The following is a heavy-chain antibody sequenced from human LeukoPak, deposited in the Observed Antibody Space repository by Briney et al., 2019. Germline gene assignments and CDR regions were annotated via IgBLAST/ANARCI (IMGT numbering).Heavy chain of an antibody. CDR2: ISSGSSYI. V-gene: IGHV3-21*01. CDR3: AKGGSGWSYYFDF. CDR1: GFTFSSYS. D-gene: IGHD6-19*01. Sequence: PGGSLRLSCTASGFTFSSYSMNWVRQAPGKGLEWVSSISSGSSYIYYADSVKGRLTISRDNAKNSLYLQMNSLRAEDTAVYYCAKGGSGWSYYFDFWGQGTLVTVSS. J-gene: IGHJ4*02.